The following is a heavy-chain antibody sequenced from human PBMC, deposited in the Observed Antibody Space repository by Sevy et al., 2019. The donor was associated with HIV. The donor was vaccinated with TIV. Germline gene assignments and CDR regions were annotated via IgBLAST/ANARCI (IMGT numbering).Heavy chain of an antibody. Sequence: GGSLRLSCAASGFTFDDYAMHWVRQAPGKGLEWVSGISWNSGSIDYAESVKGRFTISRDNAKNSLYLQMNILKDEDTALYYCAKGNMMLTFGGIVVNYFDDWGQRTLVTVSS. CDR1: GFTFDDYA. J-gene: IGHJ4*02. D-gene: IGHD3-16*02. CDR2: ISWNSGSI. V-gene: IGHV3-9*01. CDR3: AKGNMMLTFGGIVVNYFDD.